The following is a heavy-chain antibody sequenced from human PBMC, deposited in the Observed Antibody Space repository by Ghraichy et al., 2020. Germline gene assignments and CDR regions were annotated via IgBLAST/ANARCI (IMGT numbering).Heavy chain of an antibody. J-gene: IGHJ4*02. D-gene: IGHD3-16*01. V-gene: IGHV4-39*01. Sequence: ESLNISCTVSGGSISSSYYYWGWIRQPPGKGLECIGSIYYSGSTYYNPSLKSRGTKSVDTSKNQFYLKRSSVTAADTAVYYCAKQGRENYWGGWAKYWGQGALVTVSS. CDR2: IYYSGST. CDR1: GGSISSSYYY. CDR3: AKQGRENYWGGWAKY.